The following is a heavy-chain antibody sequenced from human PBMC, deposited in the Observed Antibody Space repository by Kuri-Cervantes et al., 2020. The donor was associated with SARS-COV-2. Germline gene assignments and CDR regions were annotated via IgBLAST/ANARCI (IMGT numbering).Heavy chain of an antibody. D-gene: IGHD3-22*01. CDR1: GFTFSSYG. J-gene: IGHJ4*02. CDR2: IWYDGSNK. Sequence: AGSLRLSCAVSGFTFSSYGMHWVRQAPGKGLEWVAVIWYDGSNKYYADSVKGRFTISRDNSKNTLFLQMNSLRAADTAVYYCAREFYYDSSGYYYGGALDYWGQGTLVTVSS. V-gene: IGHV3-33*08. CDR3: AREFYYDSSGYYYGGALDY.